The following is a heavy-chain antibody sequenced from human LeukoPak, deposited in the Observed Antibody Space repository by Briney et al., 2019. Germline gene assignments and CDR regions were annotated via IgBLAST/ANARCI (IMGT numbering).Heavy chain of an antibody. J-gene: IGHJ5*02. Sequence: GGSLRLSCAASGFTFSSYEMNWVRQAPGKGLEWVSYISSSGSTIYYADSVKGRFTISRDNAKNSLYLQMNSLRAEDTAVYYCARGGYSYGFRFDPWGQGTLVTVSS. CDR1: GFTFSSYE. CDR3: ARGGYSYGFRFDP. V-gene: IGHV3-48*03. D-gene: IGHD5-18*01. CDR2: ISSSGSTI.